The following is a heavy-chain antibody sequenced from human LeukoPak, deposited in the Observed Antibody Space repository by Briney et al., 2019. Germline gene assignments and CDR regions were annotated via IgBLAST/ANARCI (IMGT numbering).Heavy chain of an antibody. CDR2: ISSSSSTI. Sequence: LSLTCAVSGGSVTTYHWTWIRQPPGKGLERVSYISSSSSTIYYADSVKGRFTISRDNAKNSLYLQMNSLRAEDTALYYCAKDMCSSTGCHEFDYWGQGTLVTVSS. CDR3: AKDMCSSTGCHEFDY. CDR1: GGSVTTYH. V-gene: IGHV3-11*01. J-gene: IGHJ4*02. D-gene: IGHD2-2*01.